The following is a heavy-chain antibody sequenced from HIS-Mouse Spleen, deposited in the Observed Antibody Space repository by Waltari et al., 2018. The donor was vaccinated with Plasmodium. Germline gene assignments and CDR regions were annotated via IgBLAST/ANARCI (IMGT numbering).Heavy chain of an antibody. CDR1: GVSFSGYY. CDR2: INHSGST. J-gene: IGHJ2*01. D-gene: IGHD3-3*01. V-gene: IGHV4-34*01. CDR3: ARVTSSGVYWYFDL. Sequence: QVQLQQWGAGLLKPSETLSLTCAVYGVSFSGYYWSWIRPPPGLGLEWIGEINHSGSTNDNPALNSRVTISVDTSKKQVSLKLSSVTAADTDVYDCARVTSSGVYWYFDLWGRGTLVTVSS.